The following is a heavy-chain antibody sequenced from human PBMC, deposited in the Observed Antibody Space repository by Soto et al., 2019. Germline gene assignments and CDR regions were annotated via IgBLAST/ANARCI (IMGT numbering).Heavy chain of an antibody. Sequence: QVHLQQRGAGLLKPSETLSLNCVVSGESFSGYYWSWIRQTPGMGLEWIGEVDHRGSTTYLPSLKTRASISLDSSTNLFSLELTSVTAADTALYFCARYEYGNSLYGVDVWGQGTRVTVSS. V-gene: IGHV4-34*02. J-gene: IGHJ6*02. CDR3: ARYEYGNSLYGVDV. CDR1: GESFSGYY. D-gene: IGHD1-7*01. CDR2: VDHRGST.